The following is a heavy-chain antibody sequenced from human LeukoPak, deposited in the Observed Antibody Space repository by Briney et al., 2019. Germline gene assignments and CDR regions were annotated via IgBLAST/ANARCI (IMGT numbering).Heavy chain of an antibody. CDR2: MNPKSGKT. V-gene: IGHV1-8*03. CDR1: GYTFTNYD. Sequence: ASVKVSCKTSGYTFTNYDINWVRQAPGQGLEWMGWMNPKSGKTGYAQKFQGRVTIIRNTSISTAYMELSSLRSEDTAVYYCARGAAGLNWFDPWGQGTLVTVSS. CDR3: ARGAAGLNWFDP. J-gene: IGHJ5*02. D-gene: IGHD6-25*01.